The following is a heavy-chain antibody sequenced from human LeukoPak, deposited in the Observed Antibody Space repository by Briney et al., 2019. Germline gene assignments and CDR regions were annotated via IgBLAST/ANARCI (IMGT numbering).Heavy chain of an antibody. Sequence: PSETLSLTCTISRDSISGKYWSWIRQSPGKGLEWIGYIFYSGSTSYNPSLKSRVTISVNTSKNQFSLKLTSVTAADTAVYYCARDSDYWGQGTLVTVSS. J-gene: IGHJ4*02. CDR1: RDSISGKY. CDR3: ARDSDY. V-gene: IGHV4-59*01. CDR2: IFYSGST.